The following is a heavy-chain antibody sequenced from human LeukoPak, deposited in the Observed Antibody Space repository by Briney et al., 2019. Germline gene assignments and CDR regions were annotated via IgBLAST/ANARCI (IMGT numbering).Heavy chain of an antibody. CDR1: GCTFSSYA. Sequence: GASVKVSCKASGCTFSSYAISWVRQAPGQGLEWMGGIIPIFGTANYAQKFQGRVTITADESTSTAYMELSSLRSEDTAVYYFARGGIQLRTNTIFDYWGQGTLVTVSS. CDR2: IIPIFGTA. D-gene: IGHD5-18*01. V-gene: IGHV1-69*13. J-gene: IGHJ4*02. CDR3: ARGGIQLRTNTIFDY.